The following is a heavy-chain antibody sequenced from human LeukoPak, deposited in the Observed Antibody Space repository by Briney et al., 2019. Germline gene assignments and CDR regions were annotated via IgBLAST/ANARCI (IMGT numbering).Heavy chain of an antibody. V-gene: IGHV3-30-3*01. CDR3: ARAEGITMVRGVIIPPDY. CDR1: GLTFSSYA. Sequence: GGSLRLSCAASGLTFSSYAMHWVRQAPGKGLEWVAVISYDGSNRYYADSVKGRFTISRDNSKNTLYLQMNSLRAEDTAVYYCARAEGITMVRGVIIPPDYWGQGTLVTVSS. D-gene: IGHD3-10*01. CDR2: ISYDGSNR. J-gene: IGHJ4*02.